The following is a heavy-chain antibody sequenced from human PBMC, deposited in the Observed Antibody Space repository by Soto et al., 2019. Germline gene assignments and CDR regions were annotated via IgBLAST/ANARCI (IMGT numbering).Heavy chain of an antibody. CDR2: ITPFNGNT. CDR3: ATMEPYGDYVREDAFDI. CDR1: GYTFTYRY. Sequence: ASVKVSCKASGYTFTYRYLHWVRQAPGQALEWMGWITPFNGNTNYAQKFQDRVTITRDRSMSTAYMELSSLRSEDTAMYYCATMEPYGDYVREDAFDIWGQGTMVTVSS. D-gene: IGHD4-17*01. J-gene: IGHJ3*02. V-gene: IGHV1-45*02.